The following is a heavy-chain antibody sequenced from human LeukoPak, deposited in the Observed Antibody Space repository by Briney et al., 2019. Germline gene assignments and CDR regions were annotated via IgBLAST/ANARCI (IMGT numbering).Heavy chain of an antibody. CDR3: ARYGSGWTLDY. CDR1: GGSFSGYY. Sequence: SETLSLTCAVYGGSFSGYYWSWIRQPPGKGLEWIGYIYYSGSTNYNPSLKSRVTISVDTSKNQLSLKLSSVTAADTAVYYCARYGSGWTLDYWGQGTLVTVSS. D-gene: IGHD6-19*01. CDR2: IYYSGST. J-gene: IGHJ4*02. V-gene: IGHV4-59*01.